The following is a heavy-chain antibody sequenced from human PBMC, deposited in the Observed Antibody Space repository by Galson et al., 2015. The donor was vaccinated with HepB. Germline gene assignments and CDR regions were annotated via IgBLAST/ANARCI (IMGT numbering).Heavy chain of an antibody. D-gene: IGHD3-10*01. CDR3: ARHPDYYGSGSYYRVPQLVRYYYGMDV. V-gene: IGHV5-51*01. J-gene: IGHJ6*02. Sequence: QSGAEVKEPGESLKISCKGSGYSFTSYWIGWVRQMPGKGLEWMGIIYPGDSDTRYSPSFQGQVTISADKSISTAYLQWSSLKASDTAMYYCARHPDYYGSGSYYRVPQLVRYYYGMDVWGQGTTVTVSS. CDR1: GYSFTSYW. CDR2: IYPGDSDT.